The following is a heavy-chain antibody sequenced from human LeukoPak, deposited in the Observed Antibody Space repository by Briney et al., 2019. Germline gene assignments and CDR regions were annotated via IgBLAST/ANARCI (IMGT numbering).Heavy chain of an antibody. V-gene: IGHV6-1*01. J-gene: IGHJ4*02. CDR1: GLSASSNRAA. D-gene: IGHD4/OR15-4a*01. CDR2: TYYRSKWYN. Sequence: SQTLSLVCAISGLSASSNRAAWNWIRQSPSRGLEWLRRTYYRSKWYNDYAVSVKSRITINPDTSKNQFSLQLNSVTPEDTAVYYCARDLDYGRTGLDYWGRGTLVTVSA. CDR3: ARDLDYGRTGLDY.